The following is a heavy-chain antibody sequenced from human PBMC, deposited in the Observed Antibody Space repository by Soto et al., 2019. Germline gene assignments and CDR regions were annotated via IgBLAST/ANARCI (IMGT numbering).Heavy chain of an antibody. CDR2: ISGSGGST. V-gene: IGHV3-23*01. J-gene: IGHJ4*02. D-gene: IGHD6-19*01. CDR3: ARRTSGWSFDY. Sequence: EVQLLESGGGLVQPGGSLRLSCAASGFTFSNYAMSWVRQGPGKGLEWVSAISGSGGSTYYADSVKGRFTFSRDNSKNTLYLQMNSLRAEDTAVYYCARRTSGWSFDYWGQGTLVTVSS. CDR1: GFTFSNYA.